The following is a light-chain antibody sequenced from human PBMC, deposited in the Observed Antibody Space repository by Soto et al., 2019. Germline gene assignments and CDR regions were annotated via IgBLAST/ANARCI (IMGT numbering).Light chain of an antibody. J-gene: IGLJ1*01. V-gene: IGLV2-14*01. CDR3: YSFTISITYG. CDR2: EVS. Sequence: QSALTQPASVSGSPGQSITISCTGTNSDVGGYNSVSWYRQHPGKAPELLIYEVSNRPSGVSNRFSGSKSGNTASLTLSGLQADDEADYYCYSFTISITYGFGTGTKRTVL. CDR1: NSDVGGYNS.